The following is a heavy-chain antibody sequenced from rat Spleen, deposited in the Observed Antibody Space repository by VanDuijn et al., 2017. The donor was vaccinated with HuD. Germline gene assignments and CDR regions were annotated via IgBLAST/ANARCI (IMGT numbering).Heavy chain of an antibody. CDR1: GFTFSSFP. Sequence: EVQLVESGGGLVQPGRSMKLSCAASGFTFSSFPMAWVRQAPTKGLEWVATISTSGGSTYYRDSVRGRFTVSRDNAKSTVYLQMDSLRSEDTATYYCARHPTYYGYYHFDYWGQGVLVTVSS. D-gene: IGHD1-9*01. CDR2: ISTSGGST. V-gene: IGHV5-46*01. J-gene: IGHJ2*01. CDR3: ARHPTYYGYYHFDY.